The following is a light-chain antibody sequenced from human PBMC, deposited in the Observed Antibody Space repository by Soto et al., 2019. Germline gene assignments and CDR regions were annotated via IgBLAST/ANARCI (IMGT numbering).Light chain of an antibody. V-gene: IGKV4-1*01. CDR3: QQYYTTLS. CDR1: QSVFYNSDNKNY. CDR2: WAS. J-gene: IGKJ4*01. Sequence: DIVMTQSPDSLAVSLGERATINCKSSQSVFYNSDNKNYLAWYQQKAGQPPKLLIYWASTRDSGVPDRFSGRGSGADFTLTISNLQAEDVAVYYCQQYYTTLSFGGGTKVAIK.